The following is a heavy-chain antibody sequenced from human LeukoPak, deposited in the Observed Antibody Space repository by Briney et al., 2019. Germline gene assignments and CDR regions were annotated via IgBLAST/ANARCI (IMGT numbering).Heavy chain of an antibody. D-gene: IGHD6-13*01. CDR3: ASTYSSSWGAYYYYYMDV. Sequence: ASVKVSCKASGYTFTGYYMYWGRQAPGQGLEWTGWINPNSGGTNYAQKFRGRVTMTRDTSISTAYMELSRLRSDDTAVYYCASTYSSSWGAYYYYYMDVWGKGSTVTVSS. CDR2: INPNSGGT. J-gene: IGHJ6*03. CDR1: GYTFTGYY. V-gene: IGHV1-2*02.